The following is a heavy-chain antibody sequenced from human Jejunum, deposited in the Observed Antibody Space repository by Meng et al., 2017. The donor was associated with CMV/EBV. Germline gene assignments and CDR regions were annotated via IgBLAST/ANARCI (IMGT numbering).Heavy chain of an antibody. CDR1: GFPFGAYY. CDR2: ITGSGDII. D-gene: IGHD4-17*01. Sequence: QVQLVESGGGVVQPGRSLRLSCAASGFPFGAYYMTWVRQAPGKGLEWVSYITGSGDIIYYADSVKGRFTISRDNAKSSLYLEINSLRAEDTAVYYCARGNYGFDYWGQGTLVTVSS. V-gene: IGHV3-11*01. CDR3: ARGNYGFDY. J-gene: IGHJ4*02.